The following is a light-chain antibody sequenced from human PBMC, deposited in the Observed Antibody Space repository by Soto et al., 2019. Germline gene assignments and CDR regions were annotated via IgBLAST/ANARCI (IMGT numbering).Light chain of an antibody. CDR2: GAS. Sequence: EIVMTQSPDTLSVSPGERATLSCRASQSVSSNLAWYHQKPGQAPRLLIYGASTRATGIPDRFSGSGSGTEFTLTISSLQSEDFAVYYCQQYNNWLTGTFGQGTKVKIK. V-gene: IGKV3-15*01. CDR1: QSVSSN. J-gene: IGKJ1*01. CDR3: QQYNNWLTGT.